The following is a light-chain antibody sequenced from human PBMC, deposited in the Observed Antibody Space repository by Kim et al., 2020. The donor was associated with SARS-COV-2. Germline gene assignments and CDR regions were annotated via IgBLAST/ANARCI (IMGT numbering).Light chain of an antibody. Sequence: RQTATLTCTGNSDNVGNQGAAWLQHHQGHPPKLLSYRNNNRPSGSSERLSASRSGNTASLTITGLQPEDEADYYCSAWDSSLSAWVFGGGTQLTVL. CDR3: SAWDSSLSAWV. J-gene: IGLJ2*01. CDR1: SDNVGNQG. CDR2: RNN. V-gene: IGLV10-54*01.